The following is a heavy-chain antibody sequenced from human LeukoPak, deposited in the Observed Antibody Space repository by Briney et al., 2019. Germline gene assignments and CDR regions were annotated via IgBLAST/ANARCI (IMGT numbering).Heavy chain of an antibody. CDR3: ASLATRAIYGDYGDY. V-gene: IGHV3-11*01. D-gene: IGHD4-17*01. Sequence: GGSLRLSCAASGFTFSDYYMSWIRQAPGKGLEWVSYISSSGSTIYYADSVKGRFTISRDNAKNSLYLQMNSLRAEDTAVYYCASLATRAIYGDYGDYWGQGTLVTVSS. J-gene: IGHJ4*02. CDR1: GFTFSDYY. CDR2: ISSSGSTI.